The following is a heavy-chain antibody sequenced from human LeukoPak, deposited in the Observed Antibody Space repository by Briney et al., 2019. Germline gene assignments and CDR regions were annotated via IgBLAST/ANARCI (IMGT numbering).Heavy chain of an antibody. J-gene: IGHJ4*02. V-gene: IGHV3-30*03. CDR2: ISYDGSNK. Sequence: GGSLRLSCAASGFTFSSYGMHWVRQAPGKGLEWVAVISYDGSNKYYADSVKGRFTISRDNSKNTLYLQMNSLRAEDTAVYYCARVDYDFWSGYYPGDYWGQGTLVTVSS. CDR3: ARVDYDFWSGYYPGDY. D-gene: IGHD3-3*01. CDR1: GFTFSSYG.